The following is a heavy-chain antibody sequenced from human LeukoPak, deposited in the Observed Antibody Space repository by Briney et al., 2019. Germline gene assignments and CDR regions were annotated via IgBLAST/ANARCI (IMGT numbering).Heavy chain of an antibody. CDR1: GGSISSYY. CDR2: ISDIGSI. J-gene: IGHJ4*02. CDR3: AGHHPRNTVDF. D-gene: IGHD2/OR15-2a*01. Sequence: SETLSLTCTVSGGSISSYYWSWIRQPPGKGLEWIAYISDIGSINYNPSLKSRVNISLDTSKNQFSLKLSSVTAADTAVYYCAGHHPRNTVDFWGQGTLVTVSS. V-gene: IGHV4-59*08.